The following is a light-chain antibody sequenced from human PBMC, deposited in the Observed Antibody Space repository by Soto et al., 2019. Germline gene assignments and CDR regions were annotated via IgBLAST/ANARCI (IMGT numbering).Light chain of an antibody. CDR1: QSVSSF. CDR3: HQGFNWPT. Sequence: ENVLTQSPATLSLSPGERATLSCRASQSVSSFFAWYQQKPGQAPRLVIYNAFNSATGIPARFSGSGSGTDFTLTISSLETEEFAVYYCHQGFNWPTFGVGTKVEIK. CDR2: NAF. J-gene: IGKJ4*01. V-gene: IGKV3-11*01.